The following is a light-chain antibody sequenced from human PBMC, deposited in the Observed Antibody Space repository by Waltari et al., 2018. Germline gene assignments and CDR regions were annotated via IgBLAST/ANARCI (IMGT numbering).Light chain of an antibody. Sequence: EIVLTQSPGTLSLSPGQGATLSCRASQSINSFYFAWYQQKPGQAPSLLIYDTSTRATGVPDRFTGSGSGTDFALTISRLEPEDFAVYYCQQYGNSRTFGQGTKVEIK. V-gene: IGKV3-20*01. CDR3: QQYGNSRT. J-gene: IGKJ1*01. CDR1: QSINSFY. CDR2: DTS.